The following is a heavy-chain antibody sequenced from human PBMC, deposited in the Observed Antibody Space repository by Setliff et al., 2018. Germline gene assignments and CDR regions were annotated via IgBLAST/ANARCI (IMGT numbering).Heavy chain of an antibody. J-gene: IGHJ4*02. CDR3: ARVRDYYDSSVYWAYYFDH. CDR2: IKQDGSEK. Sequence: PGGSLRLSCAASGFTFSSYWMSWVRQAPGKGLEWVANIKQDGSEKYYVDSVKGRFTVSRDNAKNSLFLQMNSLRAADTAVYYCARVRDYYDSSVYWAYYFDHWGQGALVTVSS. CDR1: GFTFSSYW. D-gene: IGHD3-22*01. V-gene: IGHV3-7*01.